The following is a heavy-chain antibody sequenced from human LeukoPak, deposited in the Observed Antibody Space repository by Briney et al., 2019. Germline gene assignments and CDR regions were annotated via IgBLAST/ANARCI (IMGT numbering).Heavy chain of an antibody. CDR1: GFTFGTYS. J-gene: IGHJ4*02. V-gene: IGHV3-30*03. Sequence: GRSLRLSCAASGFTFGTYSIHWVRQAPGKGLEWVTVVSADGRTQLYSDSVKGRFTVSRDNSLNTPHLQMNSLKTEDTAVYYCAREFGHNRWYFDYWGQGALVTVSS. CDR2: VSADGRTQ. D-gene: IGHD5-24*01. CDR3: AREFGHNRWYFDY.